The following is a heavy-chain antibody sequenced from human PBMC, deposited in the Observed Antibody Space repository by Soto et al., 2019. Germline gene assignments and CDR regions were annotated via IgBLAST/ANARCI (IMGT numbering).Heavy chain of an antibody. CDR1: GFTVSSNY. J-gene: IGHJ4*02. CDR3: ARDLNRGSYSTD. D-gene: IGHD1-26*01. V-gene: IGHV3-66*01. CDR2: IYSGGGT. Sequence: EVQLVESGGGLVQPGGSLRLSCAASGFTVSSNYMSWVRQAPGKGLEWVSVIYSGGGTYYADSVKGRFTISRDNSKNTLYLQMNSLRAEDTAVYYCARDLNRGSYSTDWGQGTLVTVSS.